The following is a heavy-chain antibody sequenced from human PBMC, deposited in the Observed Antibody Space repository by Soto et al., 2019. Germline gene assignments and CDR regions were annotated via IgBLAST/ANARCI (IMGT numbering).Heavy chain of an antibody. CDR2: ISAYNGNT. Sequence: QVQLVQSGAEVKKPGASVKVSCKASGYTFTSYGITWVRQAPGQGLEWMGWISAYNGNTNYAQKLQGRVTMTTDTSTSTAYMELRRLRSDDTAVYYCARGRDTSSWYISYYYYGMDVWGQGTTVTVSS. CDR3: ARGRDTSSWYISYYYYGMDV. V-gene: IGHV1-18*01. D-gene: IGHD6-13*01. J-gene: IGHJ6*02. CDR1: GYTFTSYG.